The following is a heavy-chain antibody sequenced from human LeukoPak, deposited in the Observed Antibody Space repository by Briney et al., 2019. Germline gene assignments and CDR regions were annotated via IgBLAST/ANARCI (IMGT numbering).Heavy chain of an antibody. D-gene: IGHD2-21*02. CDR2: INSDGSSL. V-gene: IGHV3-74*03. J-gene: IGHJ4*02. CDR3: ARGSRVTPDH. Sequence: PGGSLRLSCEASGFTFTNFWKHWVRQTPGKGPVWVSYINSDGSSLKYADSVKGRFTISRDNSKNTVHLQMNDLRAEDRAVYFCARGSRVTPDHWGQGILVTVSS. CDR1: GFTFTNFW.